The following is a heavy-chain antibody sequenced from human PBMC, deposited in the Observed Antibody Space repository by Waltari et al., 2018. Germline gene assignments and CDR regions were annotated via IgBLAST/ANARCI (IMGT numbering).Heavy chain of an antibody. J-gene: IGHJ5*02. V-gene: IGHV4-34*01. Sequence: QVQLQQWGAGLLKPSETLSLTCAVYGGSFSGYYWIWIRQPPGKGLEWSGESKHRVRTNYKTSLKSRVTVSGDTSKNQFSLKLTPVTAADTAMYYCARGEFSGIWTENRFDPWGKGTLVTVSS. CDR3: ARGEFSGIWTENRFDP. CDR2: SKHRVRT. D-gene: IGHD1-1*01. CDR1: GGSFSGYY.